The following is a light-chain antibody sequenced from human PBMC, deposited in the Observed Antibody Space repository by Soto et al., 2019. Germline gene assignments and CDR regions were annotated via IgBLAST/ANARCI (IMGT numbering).Light chain of an antibody. J-gene: IGLJ1*01. Sequence: SYELAQPPSVSVSPGQTARITCSGDALPKQYAYWYQQKPGQAPVVVIYKDSERPSGIPERFSGSTSGTTVTLTISGVQAEDQADYFCQSPDSSGRYPYVFGSGTKVTVL. CDR3: QSPDSSGRYPYV. V-gene: IGLV3-25*02. CDR1: ALPKQY. CDR2: KDS.